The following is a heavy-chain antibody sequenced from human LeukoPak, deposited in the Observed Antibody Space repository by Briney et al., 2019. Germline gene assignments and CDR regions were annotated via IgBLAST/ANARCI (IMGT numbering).Heavy chain of an antibody. J-gene: IGHJ3*02. Sequence: ASVKVSCKASGYTFTGYYMHWVRQAPGQGLEWMGWINPNSGGTNYAQKFQGRVSMTRDTSISTAYMELSRLRSDDTAVYYCARNIWFGESSDAFDIWGQGTMVTVSS. CDR2: INPNSGGT. V-gene: IGHV1-2*02. CDR3: ARNIWFGESSDAFDI. CDR1: GYTFTGYY. D-gene: IGHD3-10*01.